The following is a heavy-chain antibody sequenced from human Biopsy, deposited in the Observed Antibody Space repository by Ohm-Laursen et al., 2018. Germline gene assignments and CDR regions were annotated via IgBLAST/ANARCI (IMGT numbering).Heavy chain of an antibody. CDR1: GGTFSNFG. CDR3: AKRGVERGRPLAY. Sequence: SVKVSCKASGGTFSNFGISWVRQAPGQGLEWMGEINSMFGTTNYAQTFQGRVTITADESTSTAYMEVSSLRSEDTAVYYCAKRGVERGRPLAYWGQGTLVTVSS. CDR2: INSMFGTT. D-gene: IGHD1-1*01. J-gene: IGHJ4*02. V-gene: IGHV1-69*13.